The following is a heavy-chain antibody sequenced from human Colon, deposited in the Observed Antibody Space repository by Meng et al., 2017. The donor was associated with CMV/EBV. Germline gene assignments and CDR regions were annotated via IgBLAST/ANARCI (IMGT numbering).Heavy chain of an antibody. Sequence: SEFTFNNYAMTWVRQAPGRGLEWVSAIGPSGGGTYYADSVEGRFAISRDNSKNTLYLQMDSLRAEDTAVYYCAKDVGFRLLEWSFDYWGQGTLVTVSS. CDR3: AKDVGFRLLEWSFDY. CDR2: IGPSGGGT. CDR1: EFTFNNYA. V-gene: IGHV3-23*01. D-gene: IGHD3-3*01. J-gene: IGHJ4*02.